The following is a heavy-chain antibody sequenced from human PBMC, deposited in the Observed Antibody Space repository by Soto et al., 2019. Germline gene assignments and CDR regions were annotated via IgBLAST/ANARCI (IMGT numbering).Heavy chain of an antibody. CDR3: ARVRSNGGDGYFDY. CDR1: GYSFTAYW. D-gene: IGHD2-8*01. J-gene: IGHJ4*02. V-gene: IGHV5-51*01. CDR2: IYPDDSDT. Sequence: PGESLKISCKVSGYSFTAYWIGWVRQMPGKGLEWMGIIYPDDSDTRYSPSFQGQVTISADKPIYTAYLQWSSLRASDTAMYYCARVRSNGGDGYFDYWGQGTLVTVSS.